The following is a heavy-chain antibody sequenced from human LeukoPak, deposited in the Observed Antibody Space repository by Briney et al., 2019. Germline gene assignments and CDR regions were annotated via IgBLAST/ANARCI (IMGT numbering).Heavy chain of an antibody. V-gene: IGHV1-2*02. CDR2: INPNIGDA. CDR3: ARMALDGGDSIGFDS. CDR1: GYAFTDYF. J-gene: IGHJ5*01. Sequence: ASVKVSCKASGYAFTDYFIHWVRQAPGQGLEWMGWINPNIGDASYAQKFQDRVTMTRDRSINTAYMELSRLTSDDTAVYYCARMALDGGDSIGFDSWGQGTLVTVSS. D-gene: IGHD2-21*02.